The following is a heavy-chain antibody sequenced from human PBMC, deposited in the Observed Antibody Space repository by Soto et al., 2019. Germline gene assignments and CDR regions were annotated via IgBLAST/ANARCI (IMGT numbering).Heavy chain of an antibody. CDR1: GFLFNNAW. J-gene: IGHJ4*02. Sequence: PGGSLRLSCEASGFLFNNAWMSWVRQPPGKGLEWVGRIKRKTDGATTDYAPPVRGRFTISRDDSKNTLYLQMNSLKTEGTAVYFCSTDSYDFVWGSYRFLQYRGQGTLVTVSS. D-gene: IGHD3-16*02. CDR3: STDSYDFVWGSYRFLQY. V-gene: IGHV3-15*01. CDR2: IKRKTDGATT.